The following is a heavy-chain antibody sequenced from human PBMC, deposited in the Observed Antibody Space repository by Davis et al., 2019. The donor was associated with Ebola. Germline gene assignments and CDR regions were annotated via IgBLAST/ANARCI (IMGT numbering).Heavy chain of an antibody. CDR2: ITDHGGST. V-gene: IGHV3-74*01. J-gene: IGHJ6*02. CDR3: ARDPLLLYYYYGMDV. D-gene: IGHD2-15*01. CDR1: GFTFSYYW. Sequence: GESLKISCAASGFTFSYYWMHWVRLRPGKGLEWVSHITDHGGSTKYAEPVKGRFTISRDNAKDTLYLEMNNLRVEDTAVYYCARDPLLLYYYYGMDVWGQGTTVTVSS.